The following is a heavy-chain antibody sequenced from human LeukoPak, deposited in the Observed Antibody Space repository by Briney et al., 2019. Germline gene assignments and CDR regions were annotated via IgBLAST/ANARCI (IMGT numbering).Heavy chain of an antibody. Sequence: ASVKVSCKASGYTLTSYDINWVRQATGQGLEWMGWMNPNSGNTGYAQKFQGRVTITRNTSISTAYMELSSLRSEDTAVYYCARGSRGYSYGSYYYYYYMDVWGKGTTVTVSS. D-gene: IGHD5-18*01. CDR2: MNPNSGNT. CDR3: ARGSRGYSYGSYYYYYYMDV. CDR1: GYTLTSYD. J-gene: IGHJ6*03. V-gene: IGHV1-8*03.